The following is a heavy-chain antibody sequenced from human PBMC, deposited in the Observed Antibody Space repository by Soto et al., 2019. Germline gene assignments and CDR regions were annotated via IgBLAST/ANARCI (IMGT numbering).Heavy chain of an antibody. CDR1: GGTFSSYA. CDR3: ARDGDGYNLNAFDI. Sequence: VKVSCKASGGTFSSYAISWVRQAPGQGLEWMGGIIPIFGTANYAQKFQGRVTITADESTSTAYMELSSLRSEDTAVYYCARDGDGYNLNAFDIWGQGTMVTVSS. J-gene: IGHJ3*02. CDR2: IIPIFGTA. V-gene: IGHV1-69*13. D-gene: IGHD5-12*01.